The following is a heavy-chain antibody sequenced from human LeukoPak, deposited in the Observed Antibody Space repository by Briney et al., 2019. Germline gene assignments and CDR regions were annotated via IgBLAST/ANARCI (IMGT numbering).Heavy chain of an antibody. Sequence: GGSLRLSCSASGFTFSSYAMHWVRQAPGKGLGYVSAISSNGGSTYYADSVKGRFTISRDNSKNTLYLQMSSLRAEDTAVYYCVKERGLDWGQGTLVTVSS. J-gene: IGHJ4*02. CDR3: VKERGLD. CDR1: GFTFSSYA. D-gene: IGHD5-12*01. CDR2: ISSNGGST. V-gene: IGHV3-64D*06.